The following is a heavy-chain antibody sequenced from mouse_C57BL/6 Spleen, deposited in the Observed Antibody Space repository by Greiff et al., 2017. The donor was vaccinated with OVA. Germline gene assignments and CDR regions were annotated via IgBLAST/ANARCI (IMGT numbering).Heavy chain of an antibody. V-gene: IGHV14-2*01. D-gene: IGHD2-1*01. CDR2: IDPEDGET. J-gene: IGHJ2*01. CDR1: GFNFNDYY. Sequence: VQLQQSGPDLVKPGASVTLSCTASGFNFNDYYMHWVKQRPEQGLEWIGRIDPEDGETKYAPKFQGKATITADTSSNTAYLQLSSLTSEDTAVYYCAIYYGNRYYFDYWGQGTTLTVSS. CDR3: AIYYGNRYYFDY.